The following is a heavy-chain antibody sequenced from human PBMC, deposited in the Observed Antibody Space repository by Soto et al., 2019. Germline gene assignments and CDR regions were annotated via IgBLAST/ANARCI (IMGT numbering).Heavy chain of an antibody. J-gene: IGHJ4*02. CDR2: IVVGSGNT. V-gene: IGHV1-58*01. CDR1: GFTFTSSA. CDR3: AAEGGRAAAGSSDY. Sequence: QMQLVQSGPEVKKPGTSVKVSCKASGFTFTSSAVQWVRQARGQRLEWIGWIVVGSGNTNYAQKLQERVTITRDMSTSTAYMELSSLRSEDTAVYYCAAEGGRAAAGSSDYWGQGTLVTVSS. D-gene: IGHD6-13*01.